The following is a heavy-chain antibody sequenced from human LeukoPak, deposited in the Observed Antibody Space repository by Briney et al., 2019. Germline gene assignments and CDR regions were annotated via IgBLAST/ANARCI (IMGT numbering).Heavy chain of an antibody. D-gene: IGHD3-10*01. CDR3: ARHPINYGSGGYDAFDI. Sequence: GESLKISCKGSGYSFTSYWIGWVRQMPGKGLEWMGIIYPGDSDTRYSPSFQGQVTISADKSISTAYLQWSSLKASDTAMYYCARHPINYGSGGYDAFDIWGQGTMVTVSS. CDR1: GYSFTSYW. J-gene: IGHJ3*02. CDR2: IYPGDSDT. V-gene: IGHV5-51*01.